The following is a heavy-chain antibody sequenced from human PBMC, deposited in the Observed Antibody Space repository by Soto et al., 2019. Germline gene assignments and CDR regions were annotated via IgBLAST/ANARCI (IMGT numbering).Heavy chain of an antibody. D-gene: IGHD1-26*01. CDR3: AKAGGSYNAPYY. V-gene: IGHV3-30*18. J-gene: IGHJ4*02. CDR1: GFTFSSYG. CDR2: ISYDGSNK. Sequence: QVQLVESGGGVVQPGRSLRLSCAASGFTFSSYGMHWVRQAPGKGLEWVAVISYDGSNKYYADSVKGRFTISRDNSKNTLYLQMNSLRAEDTAVYYCAKAGGSYNAPYYWGQGTLVTVSS.